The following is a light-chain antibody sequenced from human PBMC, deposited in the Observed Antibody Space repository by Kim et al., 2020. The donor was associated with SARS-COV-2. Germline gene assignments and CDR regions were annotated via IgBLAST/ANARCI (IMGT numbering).Light chain of an antibody. CDR1: QSVGTY. Sequence: ATLPLSPGEIATLSCRASQSVGTYLAWYQQKPGQAPRLLIYDASKRATGIPARFRGSGSGTDFTLTIGTLEPEDFAVYYCQQRSNFGQGTRLEIK. CDR3: QQRSN. J-gene: IGKJ5*01. V-gene: IGKV3-11*01. CDR2: DAS.